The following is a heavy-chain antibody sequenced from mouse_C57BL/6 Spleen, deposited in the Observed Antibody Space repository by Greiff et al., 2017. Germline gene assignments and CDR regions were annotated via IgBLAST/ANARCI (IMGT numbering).Heavy chain of an antibody. CDR1: GFTFSSYA. V-gene: IGHV5-4*01. CDR2: ISDGGSYT. CDR3: AREGTYYSNSGYFDV. J-gene: IGHJ1*03. Sequence: EVHLVESGGGLVKPGGSLKLSCAASGFTFSSYAMSWVRQTPEKRLEWVATISDGGSYTYYPDNVKGRFTISRDNAKNNLYLQMSHLKSEDTAMYYCAREGTYYSNSGYFDVWGTGTTVTVSS. D-gene: IGHD2-5*01.